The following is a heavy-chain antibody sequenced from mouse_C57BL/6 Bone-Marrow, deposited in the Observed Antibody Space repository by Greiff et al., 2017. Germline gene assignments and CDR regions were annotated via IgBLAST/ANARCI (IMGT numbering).Heavy chain of an antibody. CDR3: ARCTGYVDYFDY. CDR2: IDPSDSYT. D-gene: IGHD3-2*02. Sequence: QVQLQQPGAELVKPGASVKLSCTASGYTFTSYWMQWVKQRPGQGLEWIGEIDPSDSYTNYNHKFKGTATLTVDTSSSTAYLQLSSLTSEDTAVYYGARCTGYVDYFDYWGQGTTLTVSS. V-gene: IGHV1-50*01. CDR1: GYTFTSYW. J-gene: IGHJ2*01.